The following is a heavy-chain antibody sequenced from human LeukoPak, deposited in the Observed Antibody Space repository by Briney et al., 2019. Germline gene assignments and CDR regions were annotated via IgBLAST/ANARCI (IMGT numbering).Heavy chain of an antibody. CDR3: ARGGFSSGYLRPTRNFDY. D-gene: IGHD3-22*01. CDR1: GGSFSGYY. Sequence: SETLSLTCAVYGGSFSGYYWSWLRQPPGKGLEWIGEINHSGSTNYNPSLKSRVTISVDTSKNQFSLKLSSVTAADTAVYYCARGGFSSGYLRPTRNFDYWGQGTLVTVSS. CDR2: INHSGST. V-gene: IGHV4-34*01. J-gene: IGHJ4*02.